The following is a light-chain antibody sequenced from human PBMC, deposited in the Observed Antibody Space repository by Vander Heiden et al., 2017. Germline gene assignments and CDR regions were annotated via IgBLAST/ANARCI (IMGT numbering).Light chain of an antibody. CDR2: AAS. V-gene: IGKV1-39*01. Sequence: DIQMTQSPSSLSASVGASVTITCRASQIISSYLNWYQQKPGKAPQLLIYAASSLQSGVPSRFSGSGSETDFTLISSRLQPEYFATYYCQQSYTTRFFGQGTKLEIK. CDR1: QIISSY. CDR3: QQSYTTRF. J-gene: IGKJ2*01.